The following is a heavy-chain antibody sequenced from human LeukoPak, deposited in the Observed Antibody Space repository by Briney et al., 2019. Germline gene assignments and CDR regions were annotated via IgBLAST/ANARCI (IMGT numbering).Heavy chain of an antibody. CDR3: ARRGPYDFWSGYYRDAFDI. V-gene: IGHV4-34*01. CDR2: ITHSGGT. Sequence: PSETLSLTCAVYGGSFSGYYWSWIRQPPRKGLEWIGEITHSGGTNYNPSLKSRVTISVDTSKNHFSLKLSSATAADTAVYYCARRGPYDFWSGYYRDAFDIWGQGTMVTVSS. D-gene: IGHD3-3*01. J-gene: IGHJ3*02. CDR1: GGSFSGYY.